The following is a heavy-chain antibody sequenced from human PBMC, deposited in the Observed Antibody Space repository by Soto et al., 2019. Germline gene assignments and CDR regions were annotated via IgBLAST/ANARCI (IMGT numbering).Heavy chain of an antibody. V-gene: IGHV4-39*01. Sequence: SETLSLTCTVSGVSISGTTYFWGWIRQPPGKGLEWIGSLYYSGSTYYNPSLKSRVTISVDTSKNQFSLRLRSVTAADTAVYYCARHAQLELDGYWGQGTLVTVSS. J-gene: IGHJ4*02. D-gene: IGHD1-1*01. CDR3: ARHAQLELDGY. CDR2: LYYSGST. CDR1: GVSISGTTYF.